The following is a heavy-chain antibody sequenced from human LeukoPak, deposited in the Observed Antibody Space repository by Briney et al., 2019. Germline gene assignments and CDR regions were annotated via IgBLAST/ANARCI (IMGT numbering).Heavy chain of an antibody. CDR3: AKHRENYADSSFDDY. CDR2: ISGSGGST. D-gene: IGHD4-17*01. V-gene: IGHV3-23*01. CDR1: GFTLSTYA. J-gene: IGHJ4*02. Sequence: TGVSLRHSCAVSGFTLSTYAMSWVRQAPGKGLEWVSGISGSGGSTYYVDSVKGRFTISRDIFKNTLYLQMNSLRAEDTAVYYCAKHRENYADSSFDDYWGQGTLVTVSS.